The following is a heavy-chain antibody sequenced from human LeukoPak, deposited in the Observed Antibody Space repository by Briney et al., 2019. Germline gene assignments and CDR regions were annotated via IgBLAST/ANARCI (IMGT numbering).Heavy chain of an antibody. V-gene: IGHV3-15*01. J-gene: IGHJ4*02. Sequence: PGGSLRLSCAASGITFINAWMSWVRQAPGKGLEWVGRIKSNTDGGTSDYAAPVKGRFAIPRDDSKNTLYLQMNSLKTEDTAVYYCTTDRGDYGAFWGQGTLVTVSS. CDR1: GITFINAW. CDR2: IKSNTDGGTS. D-gene: IGHD4-17*01. CDR3: TTDRGDYGAF.